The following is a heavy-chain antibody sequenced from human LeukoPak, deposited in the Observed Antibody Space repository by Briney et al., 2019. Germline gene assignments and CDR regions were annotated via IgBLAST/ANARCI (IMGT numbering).Heavy chain of an antibody. CDR2: IYSGGST. D-gene: IGHD3-9*01. CDR1: GFTVSSNY. CDR3: ARDYDILTGQNWFDP. J-gene: IGHJ5*02. V-gene: IGHV3-66*01. Sequence: GGSLRLSCAASGFTVSSNYMSWVRQAPGKGLEWVSVIYSGGSTYYADSVKGRFTISRDNSKNTLYLQMNSLRAEDTAVYYCARDYDILTGQNWFDPWGQGNLVTVSS.